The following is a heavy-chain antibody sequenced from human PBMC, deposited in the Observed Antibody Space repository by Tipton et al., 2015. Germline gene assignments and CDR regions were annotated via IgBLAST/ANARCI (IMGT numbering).Heavy chain of an antibody. CDR1: GASVSSGSYY. J-gene: IGHJ5*02. CDR3: ARDVGQLPVTWFDP. Sequence: TLSLTCTVSGASVSSGSYYWSWIRQPPGKGLECIGYIYYDGSTNDNPSLKSRVTISVDTSKNQFSLKLSSVTAADTAVYYCARDVGQLPVTWFDPWGQGTLVTVSS. D-gene: IGHD2-2*01. CDR2: IYYDGST. V-gene: IGHV4-61*01.